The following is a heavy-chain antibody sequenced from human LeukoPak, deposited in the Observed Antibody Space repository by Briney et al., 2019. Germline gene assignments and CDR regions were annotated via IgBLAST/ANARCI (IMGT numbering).Heavy chain of an antibody. Sequence: ASVKVSCKASGGTFSSYAISWVRQAPGQGLEWMGGIIPIFGTANYAQKFQGRVTITADGSTSTAYMELSSLRSEDTAVYYCARSRERAAMGHFDYWGQGTLVTVSS. J-gene: IGHJ4*02. CDR3: ARSRERAAMGHFDY. CDR2: IIPIFGTA. D-gene: IGHD5-18*01. V-gene: IGHV1-69*13. CDR1: GGTFSSYA.